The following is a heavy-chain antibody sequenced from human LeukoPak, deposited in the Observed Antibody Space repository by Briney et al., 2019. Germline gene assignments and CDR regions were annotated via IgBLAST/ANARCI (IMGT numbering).Heavy chain of an antibody. Sequence: GGSLRLSCAASGFTFSSYSMNWVRQAPGKGLEWVSSISSSSSYMYYADSVKGRFTISRDNAKNSLYLQMNSLGAEDTAVYYCARSSVTTNAFDIWGQGTMVTVSS. CDR2: ISSSSSYM. D-gene: IGHD4-17*01. V-gene: IGHV3-21*01. J-gene: IGHJ3*02. CDR1: GFTFSSYS. CDR3: ARSSVTTNAFDI.